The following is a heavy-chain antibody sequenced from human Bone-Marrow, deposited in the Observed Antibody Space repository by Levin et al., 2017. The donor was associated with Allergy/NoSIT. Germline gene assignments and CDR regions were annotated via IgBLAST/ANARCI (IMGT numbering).Heavy chain of an antibody. CDR3: ARVTSRGYSGYDYAYFDY. CDR1: ALIVRSNY. CDR2: LYSGGGT. Sequence: GGSLRLSCAASALIVRSNYMTWVRQAPGKGLEWVAVLYSGGGTKYADSVKGRFTISRDNSMNTLFLQMDSLRADDTAVYYCARVTSRGYSGYDYAYFDYWGQGTLVTVSS. V-gene: IGHV3-53*01. D-gene: IGHD5-12*01. J-gene: IGHJ4*02.